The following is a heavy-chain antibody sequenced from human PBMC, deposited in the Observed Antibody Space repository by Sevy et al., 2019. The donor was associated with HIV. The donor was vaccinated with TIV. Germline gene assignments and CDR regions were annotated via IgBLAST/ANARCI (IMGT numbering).Heavy chain of an antibody. D-gene: IGHD3-3*01. CDR3: ARRQGFLEANYYYGMDV. CDR2: IYYSGRT. J-gene: IGHJ6*02. Sequence: SETLSLTCTVSGGSISSSSYYWGWIRQPPGKGLEWIGSIYYSGRTYYNPSLKSRVTISVDTSKNQFSLKLSSVTAADTAVYYCARRQGFLEANYYYGMDVWGQGTTVTVSS. CDR1: GGSISSSSYY. V-gene: IGHV4-39*01.